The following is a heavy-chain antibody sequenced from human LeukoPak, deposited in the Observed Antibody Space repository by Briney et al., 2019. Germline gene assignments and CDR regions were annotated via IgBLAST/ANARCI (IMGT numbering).Heavy chain of an antibody. CDR1: GGSISSSSYY. J-gene: IGHJ5*02. CDR2: IYYSGST. V-gene: IGHV4-39*07. CDR3: ARVRHIVVVTAITHLPSFVSWFDP. Sequence: PSETLSLTCTVSGGSISSSSYYWGWIRQPPGKGLEWIGSIYYSGSTYYNPSLKSRVTISVDTSKNQFSLKLSSVTAADTAVYYCARVRHIVVVTAITHLPSFVSWFDPWGQGTLVTVSS. D-gene: IGHD2-21*02.